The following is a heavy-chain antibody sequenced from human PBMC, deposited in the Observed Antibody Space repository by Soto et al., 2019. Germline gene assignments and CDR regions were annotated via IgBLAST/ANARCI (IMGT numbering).Heavy chain of an antibody. CDR2: IIPIFGTA. J-gene: IGHJ6*02. Sequence: QVQLVQSGAEVKKPGSSVKVSCKASGGTFNSYAISWVRQAPGQGLEWMGGIIPIFGTANYAQKFQGRVTISADKSTSTVYMEMSSLRSEDTAVYCCARALYSNYNYYYYGMDVWGQGTTVTVSS. V-gene: IGHV1-69*06. CDR3: ARALYSNYNYYYYGMDV. D-gene: IGHD4-4*01. CDR1: GGTFNSYA.